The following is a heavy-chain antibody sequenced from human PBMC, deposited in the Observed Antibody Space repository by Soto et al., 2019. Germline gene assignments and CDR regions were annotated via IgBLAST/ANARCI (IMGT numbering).Heavy chain of an antibody. D-gene: IGHD2-2*02. J-gene: IGHJ6*02. CDR1: GFTFRNYA. Sequence: GGSLRLSCAAAGFTFRNYAMSWVRQAPGKGLEWVSAIDRSGGTSYYADSVKGRFTISRDNAKNTLYLQMNSLRADDTAVYYCARGDCSAAGCYIHYYYGMDVWGQGTTVTVSS. V-gene: IGHV3-23*01. CDR3: ARGDCSAAGCYIHYYYGMDV. CDR2: IDRSGGTS.